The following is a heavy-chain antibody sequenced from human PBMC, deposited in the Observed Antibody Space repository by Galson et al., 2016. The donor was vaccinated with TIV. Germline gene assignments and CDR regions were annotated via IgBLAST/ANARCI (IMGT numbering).Heavy chain of an antibody. CDR2: FDPEQHKK. CDR1: GDSLSDLS. V-gene: IGHV1-24*01. J-gene: IGHJ4*02. Sequence: SVKVSCKVSGDSLSDLSMHWVRQAPGKGLEWMAGFDPEQHKKIYAQKLEGRVTLTDETSTDTAFLELSSLSFEDTAVYYCASVAWFPGLSLDNWGQGTLVIVSS. D-gene: IGHD2/OR15-2a*01. CDR3: ASVAWFPGLSLDN.